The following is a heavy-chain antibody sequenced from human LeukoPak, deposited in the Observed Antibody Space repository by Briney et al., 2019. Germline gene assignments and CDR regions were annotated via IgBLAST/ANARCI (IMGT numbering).Heavy chain of an antibody. Sequence: PGGSLRLSCAPSGFTFSSYAMSWFGQAPGRGRERVYAINGSCGSTYYADPAQGRLTISRDNSKNTLYLQMNSLRTDDTAVYYCAKDPWGMDVWGQGTTVTVSS. J-gene: IGHJ6*02. V-gene: IGHV3-23*01. CDR3: AKDPWGMDV. CDR1: GFTFSSYA. CDR2: INGSCGST.